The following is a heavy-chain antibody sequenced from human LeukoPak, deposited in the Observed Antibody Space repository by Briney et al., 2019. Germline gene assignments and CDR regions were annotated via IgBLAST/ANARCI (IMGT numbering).Heavy chain of an antibody. Sequence: AASVKVSCKASGGTFSSYAISWVRQAPGQGLEWMGGIIPIFGTANYAQKFQGRVTITADESTSTAYMELSSLRSEDTAVYYCARAYYYDSSGYYEYYFDYWGQGTLVTVSS. D-gene: IGHD3-22*01. J-gene: IGHJ4*02. CDR1: GGTFSSYA. CDR3: ARAYYYDSSGYYEYYFDY. CDR2: IIPIFGTA. V-gene: IGHV1-69*13.